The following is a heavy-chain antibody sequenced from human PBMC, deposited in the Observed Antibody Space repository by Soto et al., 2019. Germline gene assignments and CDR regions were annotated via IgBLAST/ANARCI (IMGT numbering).Heavy chain of an antibody. CDR2: ISSRSSTT. Sequence: PGGTLRLSCAASGFTFSSYSMNWVRQAPGKGLEWVSYISSRSSTTYYADSVKGRFTISRDNANNSLYLQMSSLRDEDTVVYYCVKVGLKFRWFDPWGQGTQVTVSS. J-gene: IGHJ5*02. V-gene: IGHV3-48*02. D-gene: IGHD2-21*01. CDR1: GFTFSSYS. CDR3: VKVGLKFRWFDP.